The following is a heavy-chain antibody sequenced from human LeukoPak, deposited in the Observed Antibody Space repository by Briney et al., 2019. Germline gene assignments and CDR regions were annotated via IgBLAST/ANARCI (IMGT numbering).Heavy chain of an antibody. J-gene: IGHJ4*02. CDR1: GFTLSDYF. CDR3: AREDYGGTNFDQ. V-gene: IGHV3-11*01. Sequence: GGSLRLSCAASGFTLSDYFMIWVRQVPGKGLQWFAYISRTGATIQYEDSVKGRFTSSRDNAQNALYLQMNSLRVDDTGMYFCAREDYGGTNFDQWGQGTLVTVSS. CDR2: ISRTGATI. D-gene: IGHD4-23*01.